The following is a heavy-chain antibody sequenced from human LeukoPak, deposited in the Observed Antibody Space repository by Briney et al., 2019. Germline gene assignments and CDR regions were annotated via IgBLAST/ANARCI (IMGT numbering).Heavy chain of an antibody. Sequence: GGSLRLSCAAPGFTFSSYWMHWVRQAPGKGLAWVSRINSVGSSTSYADSVKGRFTISRDNAKNTLYLQMNSLRAEDTAVYYCAARGYSSGWLVFDYWGQGTLVTVSS. V-gene: IGHV3-74*01. D-gene: IGHD6-19*01. CDR1: GFTFSSYW. CDR3: AARGYSSGWLVFDY. J-gene: IGHJ4*02. CDR2: INSVGSST.